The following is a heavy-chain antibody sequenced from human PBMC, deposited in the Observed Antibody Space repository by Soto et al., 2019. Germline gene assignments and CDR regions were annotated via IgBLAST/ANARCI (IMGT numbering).Heavy chain of an antibody. CDR2: IDGSGTTK. CDR1: GFTFNDFE. Sequence: EVQLLESGGGLVQPGGSLRLSCGVSGFTFNDFEMNWVRQAPGKGLEWLAYIDGSGTTKKYADSVRGRFTISRDNPNNSLFLQMSSLSAADPAIYYCASGFGRFNYWGQGTLVSVSS. J-gene: IGHJ4*02. V-gene: IGHV3-48*03. CDR3: ASGFGRFNY. D-gene: IGHD3-10*01.